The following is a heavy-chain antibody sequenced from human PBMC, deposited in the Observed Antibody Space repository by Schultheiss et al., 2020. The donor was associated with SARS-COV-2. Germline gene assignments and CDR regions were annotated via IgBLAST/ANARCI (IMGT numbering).Heavy chain of an antibody. D-gene: IGHD6-19*01. Sequence: GSLRLSCTVSGGSISSYYWSWIRQPAGKGLEWIGRIYTSGSTNYNPSLKSRVTMSVDTSKNQFSLKLSSVTAADTAVYYCARRYSSGFDYWGQGTLVTVSS. J-gene: IGHJ4*02. V-gene: IGHV4-4*07. CDR2: IYTSGST. CDR1: GGSISSYY. CDR3: ARRYSSGFDY.